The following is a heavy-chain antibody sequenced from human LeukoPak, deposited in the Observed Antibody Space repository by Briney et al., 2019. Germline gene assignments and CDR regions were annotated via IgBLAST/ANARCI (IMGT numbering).Heavy chain of an antibody. J-gene: IGHJ6*02. V-gene: IGHV1-69*01. D-gene: IGHD5-24*01. CDR3: ARIRDGYNSYFFYGMDV. Sequence: IIALFGTANYAQKFQGRLTITADESTSTAYMELSSLRSEDTAVYYCARIRDGYNSYFFYGMDVWGQGTTVTVSS. CDR2: IIALFGTA.